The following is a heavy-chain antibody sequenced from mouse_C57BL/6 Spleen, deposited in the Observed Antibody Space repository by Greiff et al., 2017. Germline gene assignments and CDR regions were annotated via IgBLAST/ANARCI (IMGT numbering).Heavy chain of an antibody. CDR1: GYTFTSYD. CDR2: IYPRDGST. V-gene: IGHV1-85*01. D-gene: IGHD3-2*02. Sequence: VQRVESGPELVKPGASVKLSCKASGYTFTSYDINWVKQRPGQGLEWIGWIYPRDGSTKYNEKFKGKATLTVDTSSSTADMELHSLTSEDSAVYFCARGAAQALDYWGQGTTLTVSS. CDR3: ARGAAQALDY. J-gene: IGHJ2*01.